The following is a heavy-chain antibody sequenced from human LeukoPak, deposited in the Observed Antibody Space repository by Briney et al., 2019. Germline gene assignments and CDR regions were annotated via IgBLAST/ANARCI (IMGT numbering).Heavy chain of an antibody. D-gene: IGHD3-22*01. CDR2: IIPIFGTA. V-gene: IGHV1-69*13. CDR1: GGTFSSYA. Sequence: SVKVSCKASGGTFSSYAISWVRQAPGQGLEWMGGIIPIFGTANYAQKFQGRVTITADESTSTAYMELSSLRSEDTAVYYCARAPPPNYYDSSGNQDAFDIWGQGTMVTVSS. J-gene: IGHJ3*02. CDR3: ARAPPPNYYDSSGNQDAFDI.